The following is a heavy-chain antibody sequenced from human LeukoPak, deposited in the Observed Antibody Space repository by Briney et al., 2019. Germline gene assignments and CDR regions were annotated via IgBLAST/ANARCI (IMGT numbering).Heavy chain of an antibody. CDR3: ARITVYSDYYYYSMDV. J-gene: IGHJ6*03. CDR2: IYTSGST. CDR1: GGSISSGSYY. D-gene: IGHD4-11*01. V-gene: IGHV4-61*02. Sequence: PSQTLSLTCTVSGGSISSGSYYWSWLRQPAGTGLDWIGRIYTSGSTNYNASLKSRVTISVDTSKNQFYLKLSSVTAADTAVYYCARITVYSDYYYYSMDVWGKGTTVTVSS.